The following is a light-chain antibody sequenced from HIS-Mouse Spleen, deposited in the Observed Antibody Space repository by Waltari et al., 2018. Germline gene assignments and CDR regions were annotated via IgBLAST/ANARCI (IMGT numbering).Light chain of an antibody. J-gene: IGLJ2*01. CDR2: DDS. CDR1: NIGSKS. Sequence: SYVLTQPPSVSVAPGKTARITCGGNNIGSKSVHGYQQKPGQAPVLGGYDDSDRPSGIPERFSGSNSGNTATLTISRVEAGDEADYYCQVWDSSSDHVVFGGGTKLTVL. V-gene: IGLV3-21*03. CDR3: QVWDSSSDHVV.